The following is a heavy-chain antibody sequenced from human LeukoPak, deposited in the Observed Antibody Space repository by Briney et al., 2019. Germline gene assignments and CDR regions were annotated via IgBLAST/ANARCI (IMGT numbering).Heavy chain of an antibody. D-gene: IGHD5-18*01. CDR3: SRLRGYSYGYADY. Sequence: GGSLRLSCAASGFTFSSYSMNWVRQAPVKGLEWVSYISTSGSTIDYVDSVKGRFTISRDNAKNSLYLQMDNLRAEDTAVYYCSRLRGYSYGYADYWGQGTLVTVSS. J-gene: IGHJ4*02. V-gene: IGHV3-48*01. CDR1: GFTFSSYS. CDR2: ISTSGSTI.